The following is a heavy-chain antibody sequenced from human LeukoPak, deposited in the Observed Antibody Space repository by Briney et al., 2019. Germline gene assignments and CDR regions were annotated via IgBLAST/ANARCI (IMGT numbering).Heavy chain of an antibody. CDR1: GFTFSSYG. V-gene: IGHV3-7*01. CDR2: IKQDGSEE. J-gene: IGHJ4*02. D-gene: IGHD4-11*01. CDR3: ASGRQLGY. Sequence: GGSLRLSCAASGFTFSSYGMHWVRQAPGKGLEWVANIKQDGSEEYYVDSVKGRFTISRDNAKNSLYLQMNSLRAEDTALYYCASGRQLGYWGQGTLVTVSS.